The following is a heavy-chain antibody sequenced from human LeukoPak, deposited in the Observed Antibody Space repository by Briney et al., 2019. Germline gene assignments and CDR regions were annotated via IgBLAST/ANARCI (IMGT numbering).Heavy chain of an antibody. Sequence: GGSLRLSCAASGFTFSGYSTNWVRQAPGKELEWVSYLGPSSNAIHYADSVRGRFTTSRDNAKNSLYLLMNSLRDEDTAVYYGARAAYSSGPEYWGQGTLVTVSS. CDR3: ARAAYSSGPEY. D-gene: IGHD6-25*01. CDR2: LGPSSNAI. V-gene: IGHV3-48*02. CDR1: GFTFSGYS. J-gene: IGHJ4*02.